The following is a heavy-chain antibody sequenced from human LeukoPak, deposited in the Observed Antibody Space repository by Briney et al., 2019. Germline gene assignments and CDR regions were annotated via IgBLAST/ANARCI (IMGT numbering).Heavy chain of an antibody. Sequence: PSETLSLTCAVYGGSFSGCYWSWIRQPPGKGLEWIGEINHSGSTNYNPSLKSRVTISVDTSKNQFSLKLSSVTAADTAVYYCARSRRVTAYYFDYWGQGTLVTVSS. CDR3: ARSRRVTAYYFDY. CDR1: GGSFSGCY. CDR2: INHSGST. J-gene: IGHJ4*02. V-gene: IGHV4-34*01. D-gene: IGHD2-21*02.